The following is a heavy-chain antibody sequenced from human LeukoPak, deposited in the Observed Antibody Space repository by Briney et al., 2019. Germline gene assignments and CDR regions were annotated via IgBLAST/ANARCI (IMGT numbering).Heavy chain of an antibody. Sequence: PSETLSLTCSASGDSISSTSYYWAWIRQPPGKGLEWIGSIHYSGSTYYNPSLKSRVTLSVDTSKNQFSLKLSSVTAADTAVYYCARERAAAGDSWGQGTLVTVSS. J-gene: IGHJ4*02. CDR3: ARERAAAGDS. V-gene: IGHV4-39*07. CDR1: GDSISSTSYY. CDR2: IHYSGST. D-gene: IGHD6-13*01.